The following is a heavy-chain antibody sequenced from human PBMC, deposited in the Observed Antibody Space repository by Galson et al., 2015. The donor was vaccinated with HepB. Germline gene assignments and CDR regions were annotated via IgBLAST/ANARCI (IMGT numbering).Heavy chain of an antibody. CDR2: ISYDGSNK. D-gene: IGHD3-16*02. CDR3: AKPGEYDYVWGSYRPPYWFDY. Sequence: SLRLSCAASGFTFSSYGMHWVRQAPGKGLEWVAVISYDGSNKYYADSVKGRFTISRDNSKNTLYLQMNSLRAEDTAVYYCAKPGEYDYVWGSYRPPYWFDYWGQGTLVTVSS. J-gene: IGHJ4*02. V-gene: IGHV3-30*18. CDR1: GFTFSSYG.